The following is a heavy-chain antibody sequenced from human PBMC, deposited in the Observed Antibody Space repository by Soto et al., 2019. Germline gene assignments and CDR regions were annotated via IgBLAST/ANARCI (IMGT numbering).Heavy chain of an antibody. V-gene: IGHV3-21*01. CDR1: GFTFSSYS. D-gene: IGHD3-22*01. CDR3: ARIYDSSGYYSGY. CDR2: ISSSGSNI. Sequence: GGSLRLSCAASGFTFSSYSMNWVRQAPGKGLEWVSLISSSGSNIYYADSVKGRFTISRDNAKNSLYLQMNSLRVEDTAVYYCARIYDSSGYYSGYWGQGTLVTVSS. J-gene: IGHJ4*02.